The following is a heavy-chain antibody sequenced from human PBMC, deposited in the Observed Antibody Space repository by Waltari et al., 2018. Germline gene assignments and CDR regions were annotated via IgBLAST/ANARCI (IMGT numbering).Heavy chain of an antibody. CDR1: GFTFDDYG. Sequence: EVQLVESGGGVVRPGGSLRLSCAASGFTFDDYGMSWARPAPGKGLEWVSGINWNGGSTGYADSVKGRFTISRDNAKNSLYLQMNSLRAEDTALYHCARRTAMVRYWYFDLWGRGTLVTVSS. CDR3: ARRTAMVRYWYFDL. V-gene: IGHV3-20*01. CDR2: INWNGGST. D-gene: IGHD5-18*01. J-gene: IGHJ2*01.